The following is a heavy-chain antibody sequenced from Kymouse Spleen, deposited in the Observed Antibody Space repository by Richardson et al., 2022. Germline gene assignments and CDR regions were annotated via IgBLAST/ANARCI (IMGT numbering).Heavy chain of an antibody. J-gene: IGHJ3*02. D-gene: IGHD3-9*01. CDR1: GFTFSSYS. Sequence: EVQLVESGGGLVKPGGSLRLSCAASGFTFSSYSMNWVRQAPGKGLEWVSSISSSSSYIYYADSVKGRFTISRDNAKNSLYLQMNSLRAEDTAVYYCAREVLRYFDWSPDAFDIWGQGTMVTVSS. V-gene: IGHV3-21*03. CDR2: ISSSSSYI. CDR3: AREVLRYFDWSPDAFDI.